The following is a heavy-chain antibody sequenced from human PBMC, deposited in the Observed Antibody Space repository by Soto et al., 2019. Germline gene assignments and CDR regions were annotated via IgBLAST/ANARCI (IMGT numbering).Heavy chain of an antibody. J-gene: IGHJ4*02. CDR1: GDTFSFYT. Sequence: QVQLVQSGAEVKKPGSSVKVSCKASGDTFSFYTINWVRQAPGLGLEWVGRINPILSMSNYAQKLQGRVTMTADKPTNTAYMELRSLRSEDTAMYFCATSYGSGYRAFDSWGQGALVTVSS. CDR2: INPILSMS. V-gene: IGHV1-69*02. D-gene: IGHD3-10*01. CDR3: ATSYGSGYRAFDS.